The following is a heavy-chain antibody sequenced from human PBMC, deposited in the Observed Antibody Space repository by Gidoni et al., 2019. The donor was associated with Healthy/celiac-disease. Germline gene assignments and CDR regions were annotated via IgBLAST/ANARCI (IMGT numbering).Heavy chain of an antibody. CDR1: GFTFSSYA. D-gene: IGHD3-10*01. J-gene: IGHJ3*02. Sequence: EVQLLESGGGLVQPGGSLRLSCAASGFTFSSYAMSWVRQAPGKGLEWVSAISGSGGSTYYADSVKGRFTISRDNSKNTLYLQMNSLRAEDTAVYYCASLPAMVRGVIIGAFDIWGQGTMVTVSS. V-gene: IGHV3-23*01. CDR2: ISGSGGST. CDR3: ASLPAMVRGVIIGAFDI.